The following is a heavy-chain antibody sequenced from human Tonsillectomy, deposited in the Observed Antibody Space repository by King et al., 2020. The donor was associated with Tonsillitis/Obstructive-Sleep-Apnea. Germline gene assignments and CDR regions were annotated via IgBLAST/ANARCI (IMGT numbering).Heavy chain of an antibody. Sequence: VQLVESGGGLVQPGGSLRLSCSTSGFTFSIHAMHWVRQAPGKGLQYVSGISSNGGDTYYADSVKGKFTVSRDNSKNTLYLHMSSLRAEDTAIYYCVKGYALTAVSWGYYFDYWGQGTPVTVSS. D-gene: IGHD3-16*01. J-gene: IGHJ4*02. CDR3: VKGYALTAVSWGYYFDY. CDR2: ISSNGGDT. V-gene: IGHV3-64D*08. CDR1: GFTFSIHA.